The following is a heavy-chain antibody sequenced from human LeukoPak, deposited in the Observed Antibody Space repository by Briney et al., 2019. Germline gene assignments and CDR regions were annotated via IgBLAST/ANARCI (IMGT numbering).Heavy chain of an antibody. J-gene: IGHJ4*02. CDR2: IYYSGST. Sequence: PSETLSLTCTVSGGSISSYYWSWIRQPPGKGLEWIGYIYYSGSTNYNPSLKSRVTISVDTSKNQFSLKLSSVTAADTAVYYCARVSRRLNYDILTGYPSYYDYWGQGTLFTVSS. CDR3: ARVSRRLNYDILTGYPSYYDY. D-gene: IGHD3-9*01. V-gene: IGHV4-59*01. CDR1: GGSISSYY.